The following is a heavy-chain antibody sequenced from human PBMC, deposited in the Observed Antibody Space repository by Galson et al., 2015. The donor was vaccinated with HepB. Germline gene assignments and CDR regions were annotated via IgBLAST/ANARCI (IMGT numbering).Heavy chain of an antibody. CDR2: INSDGSST. Sequence: SLRLSCAASGFTFSSYWMHWVRQAPGKGLVWVSRINSDGSSTSYADSVKGRFTISRDNAKNTLYLQMNSLRAEDTAVYYCARDRVITFGGVIAEFDYWGQGTLVTVSS. D-gene: IGHD3-16*02. V-gene: IGHV3-74*01. CDR1: GFTFSSYW. J-gene: IGHJ4*02. CDR3: ARDRVITFGGVIAEFDY.